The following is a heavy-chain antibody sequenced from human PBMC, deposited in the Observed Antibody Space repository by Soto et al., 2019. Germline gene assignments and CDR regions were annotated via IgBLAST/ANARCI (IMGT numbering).Heavy chain of an antibody. D-gene: IGHD6-13*01. Sequence: EVQLLESGGGLVQPGGSLRLSCAASGFTFSNYAMTWVRQAPGKGLEWDSAISGSGGTTYYADSVKGRFTISRDNSKNTLYLQMNSLRVEDTALYYCAKDGGGLAAAAVRPLGASDCWGQGTLVTVSS. J-gene: IGHJ4*02. CDR3: AKDGGGLAAAAVRPLGASDC. V-gene: IGHV3-23*01. CDR2: ISGSGGTT. CDR1: GFTFSNYA.